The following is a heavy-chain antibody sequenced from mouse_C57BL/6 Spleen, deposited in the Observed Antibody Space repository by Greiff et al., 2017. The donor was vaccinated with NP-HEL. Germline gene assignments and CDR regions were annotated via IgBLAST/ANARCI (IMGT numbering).Heavy chain of an antibody. D-gene: IGHD4-1*01. Sequence: QVQLQQPGAELVRPGTSVKLSCKASGYTFTSYWMHWVKQRPGQGLEWIGVIDPSDSYTNYNQKFKGKATLTVDTSSSTAYMQLSSLTSEDSAVYYCARSNGDPLDYWGQGTTLTVSS. J-gene: IGHJ2*01. CDR2: IDPSDSYT. V-gene: IGHV1-59*01. CDR1: GYTFTSYW. CDR3: ARSNGDPLDY.